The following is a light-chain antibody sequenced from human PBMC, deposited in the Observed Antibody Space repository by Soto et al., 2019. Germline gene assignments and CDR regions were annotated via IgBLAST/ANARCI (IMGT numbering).Light chain of an antibody. V-gene: IGKV1-39*01. CDR2: ASS. J-gene: IGKJ2*01. Sequence: DVQMTQSPSSLSASVGDSITIACRASQSVATYLDWYQQRPGKAPKLLIYASSRLQSGVPLRFSGSGSETDFTLTIRDLQPEDSATYYGRQSYRTPPTFGQGTKVEI. CDR3: RQSYRTPPT. CDR1: QSVATY.